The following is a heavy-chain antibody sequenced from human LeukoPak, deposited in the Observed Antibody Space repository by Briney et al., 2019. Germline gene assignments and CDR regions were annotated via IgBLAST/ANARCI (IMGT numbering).Heavy chain of an antibody. V-gene: IGHV1-18*01. CDR2: ISAYNGNT. CDR3: ARACYYGSRPSTVYYYMDV. CDR1: GYTFTSYG. Sequence: GASVKVSCKASGYTFTSYGISWVRQAPGQGLEWMGWISAYNGNTNYAQKLQGRVTMTTDTSTSTAYMELRSLRSDDTAVYYCARACYYGSRPSTVYYYMDVWGKGTTVTVSS. J-gene: IGHJ6*03. D-gene: IGHD3-10*01.